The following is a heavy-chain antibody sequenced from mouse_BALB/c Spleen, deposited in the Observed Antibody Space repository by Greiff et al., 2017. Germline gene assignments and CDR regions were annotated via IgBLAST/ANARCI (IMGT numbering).Heavy chain of an antibody. J-gene: IGHJ2*01. V-gene: IGHV5-6*01. CDR3: ARRGTWNYFDY. CDR1: GFTFSSYG. Sequence: EVQLQESGGDLVKPGGSLKLSCAASGFTFSSYGMSWVRQTPDKRLEWVATISSGGSYTYYPDSVKGRFTISRDNAKNTLYLQMSSLKSEDTAMYYCARRGTWNYFDYWGQGTTLTVSS. D-gene: IGHD3-3*01. CDR2: ISSGGSYT.